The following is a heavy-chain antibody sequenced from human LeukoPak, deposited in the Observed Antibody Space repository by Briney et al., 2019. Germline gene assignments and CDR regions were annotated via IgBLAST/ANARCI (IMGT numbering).Heavy chain of an antibody. J-gene: IGHJ3*02. V-gene: IGHV3-23*01. CDR3: ARVREGSIPRWAFDI. Sequence: PGGSLRLTCVASGCTSSSYAMSGVRPAPWRGLAWVSALSDVGGSTYYADSVKGRLTISRDNSKNTLYLQMNRLRAEVTAVYYCARVREGSIPRWAFDIWVQGTMVTDSS. CDR2: LSDVGGST. CDR1: GCTSSSYA. D-gene: IGHD2-15*01.